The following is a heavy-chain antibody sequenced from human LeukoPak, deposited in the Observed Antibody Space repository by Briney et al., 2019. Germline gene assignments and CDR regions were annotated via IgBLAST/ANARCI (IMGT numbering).Heavy chain of an antibody. V-gene: IGHV3-48*03. CDR2: ISSSGSNI. J-gene: IGHJ4*02. CDR1: GYTYSSYQ. CDR3: ARGYSSGWYGNF. D-gene: IGHD6-19*01. Sequence: PGGSLTLLCAASGYTYSSYQMNCPPHAPWKALECVSYISSSGSNIYYADCVKGRFTISRDKAKNSLYLQMNSLRAEDTAVYYCARGYSSGWYGNFWGQGTLVTVSS.